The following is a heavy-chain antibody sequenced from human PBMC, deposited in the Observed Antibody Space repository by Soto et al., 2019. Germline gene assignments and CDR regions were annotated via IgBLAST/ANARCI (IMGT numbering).Heavy chain of an antibody. V-gene: IGHV1-69*01. CDR1: GGPFIRYA. Sequence: SVKVACKASGGPFIRYALIWVRQAPGQGPEWMGGIVPLFGTANYAQKFQGRVTITADESTSTAYMELSSLRSEDTAVYYCARAAYYDSGGYYFFFWGQGTLVTVSS. CDR3: ARAAYYDSGGYYFFF. J-gene: IGHJ4*02. D-gene: IGHD3-22*01. CDR2: IVPLFGTA.